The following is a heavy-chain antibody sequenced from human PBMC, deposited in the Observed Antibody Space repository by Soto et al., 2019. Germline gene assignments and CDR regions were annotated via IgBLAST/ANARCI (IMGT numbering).Heavy chain of an antibody. CDR1: GGSFSGYY. CDR2: IYYSGST. V-gene: IGHV4-31*11. D-gene: IGHD3-10*01. CDR3: ARGIGSGSPQHY. Sequence: SETLSLTCAVYGGSFSGYYWSWIRQHPGKGLEWIGYIYYSGSTYYNPSLKSRVTISVDTSKNQFSLKLSSVTAADTAVYYCARGIGSGSPQHYWGQGTLVTVSS. J-gene: IGHJ4*02.